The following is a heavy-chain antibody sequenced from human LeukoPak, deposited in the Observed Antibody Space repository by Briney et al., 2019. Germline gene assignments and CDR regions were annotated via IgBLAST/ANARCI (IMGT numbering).Heavy chain of an antibody. CDR3: ARDHYDILTGYNWFDP. D-gene: IGHD3-9*01. CDR2: MNQRGSM. J-gene: IGHJ5*02. CDR1: GASFTGYY. Sequence: SETLSLTCDVYGASFTGYYWSWIRQSPGKGLEWIGEMNQRGSMNYNPSLKSRVTISVDRSKNQFSLKLSSVTAADTAVYYCARDHYDILTGYNWFDPWGQGTLVTVSS. V-gene: IGHV4-34*01.